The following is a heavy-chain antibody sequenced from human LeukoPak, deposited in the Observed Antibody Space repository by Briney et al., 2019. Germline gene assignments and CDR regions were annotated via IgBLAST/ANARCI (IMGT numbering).Heavy chain of an antibody. CDR3: AKDLVVAATLGQFDY. CDR2: ISGSGGST. Sequence: PGGSLRLSCAASGFTFSSYAMSWVRQAPGKGLEWVSAISGSGGSTYYADSVKGRFTISRDNSENTLYLQMNSLRAEDTAVYYCAKDLVVAATLGQFDYWGQGTLVTVSS. CDR1: GFTFSSYA. V-gene: IGHV3-23*01. J-gene: IGHJ4*02. D-gene: IGHD2-15*01.